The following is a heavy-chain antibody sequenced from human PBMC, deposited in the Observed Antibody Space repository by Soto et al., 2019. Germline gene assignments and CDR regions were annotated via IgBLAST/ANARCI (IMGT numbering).Heavy chain of an antibody. V-gene: IGHV3-30*18. CDR2: ISYDGSNK. CDR3: AEDSLGSLWFGELPYGMDV. Sequence: VGSLRLSYAASGFTFSSYGMHWVRQAPGKGLEWVAVISYDGSNKYYADSVKGRFTISRDNSKNTLYLQMNSLRAEDTAVYYCAEDSLGSLWFGELPYGMDVWGQGTTVTVSS. D-gene: IGHD3-10*01. CDR1: GFTFSSYG. J-gene: IGHJ6*02.